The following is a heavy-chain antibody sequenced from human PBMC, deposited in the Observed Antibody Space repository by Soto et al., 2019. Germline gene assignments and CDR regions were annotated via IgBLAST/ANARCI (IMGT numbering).Heavy chain of an antibody. J-gene: IGHJ3*02. CDR3: ARERIMMTVGGVLGFYI. V-gene: IGHV1-46*01. CDR2: IHPSGGST. Sequence: ASVKVCCKASGYNFTSYYMHWVRQAPGQGLDWMGVIHPSGGSTSYAQKFRGRVSMTRDTSTTTVYMELSRLRSEDSAVYYCARERIMMTVGGVLGFYIWAQGTMVTVS. CDR1: GYNFTSYY. D-gene: IGHD3-16*01.